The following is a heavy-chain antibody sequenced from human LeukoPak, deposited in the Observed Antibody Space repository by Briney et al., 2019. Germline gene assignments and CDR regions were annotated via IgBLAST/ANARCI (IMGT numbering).Heavy chain of an antibody. D-gene: IGHD2-15*01. J-gene: IGHJ4*02. CDR3: AKGGVVVVAATYFDY. CDR2: ISWNSGSI. CDR1: GFTFDDYA. Sequence: PGRSLRLSCAASGFTFDDYAMHWVRQAPGKGLEWVSGISWNSGSIVYADSVKGRFTISRDNAKNSLYLQMNSLRAEDMALYYCAKGGVVVVAATYFDYWGQGTLVTVSS. V-gene: IGHV3-9*03.